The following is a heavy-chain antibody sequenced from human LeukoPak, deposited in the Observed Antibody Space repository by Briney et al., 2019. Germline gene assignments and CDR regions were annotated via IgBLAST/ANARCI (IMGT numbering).Heavy chain of an antibody. CDR2: ISGSGGST. CDR3: ARDWSNCSSTSCKVDDY. V-gene: IGHV3-23*01. Sequence: GGSLRLSCAASGFTFSSYAMSWVRQAPGKGLEWVSAISGSGGSTYYADSVKGRFTISRDNSKNTLYLQMNSLRAEDTAVCYCARDWSNCSSTSCKVDDYWGQGTLVTVSS. J-gene: IGHJ4*02. CDR1: GFTFSSYA. D-gene: IGHD2-2*01.